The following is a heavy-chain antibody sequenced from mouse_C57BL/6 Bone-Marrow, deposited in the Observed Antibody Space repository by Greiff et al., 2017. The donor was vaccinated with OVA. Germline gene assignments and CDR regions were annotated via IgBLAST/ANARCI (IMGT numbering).Heavy chain of an antibody. J-gene: IGHJ3*01. CDR2: IYPRSGNT. CDR3: ARRQSNYVSWFAY. V-gene: IGHV1-81*01. D-gene: IGHD2-5*01. Sequence: VQGVESGAELARPGASVKLSCKASGYTFTSYGISWVKQRTGQGLEWIGEIYPRSGNTYYNEKFKGKATLTADKSSSTAYMELRSLTSEDSAVYFCARRQSNYVSWFAYWGQGTLVTVSA. CDR1: GYTFTSYG.